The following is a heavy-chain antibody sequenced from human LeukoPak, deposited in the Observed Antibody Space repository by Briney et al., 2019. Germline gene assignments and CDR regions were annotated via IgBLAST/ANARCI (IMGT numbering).Heavy chain of an antibody. CDR3: ARDVVSYDSSGYYYVSDAFDI. Sequence: SETLSLTCTVSGGSISSNIYYWGWIRQPPGKGLEWIGSSYYSGSTYYNPSLKSRVTISVDTSKNQFSLKLSSVTAADTAVYYCARDVVSYDSSGYYYVSDAFDIWGQGTMVTVSS. CDR2: SYYSGST. J-gene: IGHJ3*02. CDR1: GGSISSNIYY. D-gene: IGHD3-22*01. V-gene: IGHV4-39*07.